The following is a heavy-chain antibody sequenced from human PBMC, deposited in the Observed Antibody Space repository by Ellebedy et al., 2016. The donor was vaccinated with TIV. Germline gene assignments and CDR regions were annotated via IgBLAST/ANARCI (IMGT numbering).Heavy chain of an antibody. D-gene: IGHD6-19*01. CDR3: ASDPVAGTAN. J-gene: IGHJ4*02. V-gene: IGHV3-33*08. Sequence: GGSLRLXXAASGCTFRSYHMHWVRQAPGKGLEWVAVIWSDGNNKYYADSVKGRFTISRDNSQNTLYLQMNSLRAEDTAVYYCASDPVAGTANWGQGILVTVSS. CDR2: IWSDGNNK. CDR1: GCTFRSYH.